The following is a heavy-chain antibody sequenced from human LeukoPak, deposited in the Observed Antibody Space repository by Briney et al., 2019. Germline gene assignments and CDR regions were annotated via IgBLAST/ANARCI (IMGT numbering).Heavy chain of an antibody. D-gene: IGHD6-13*01. CDR3: ARGRRVAAAGANAFDI. J-gene: IGHJ3*02. Sequence: ASVKVSCKASGYTFTSYGISWVRQAPGQGLEWMGWISAYNGNTNYAQKLQGRVTMTTDTSTSTAYMELRSLRSDDTAVYYCARGRRVAAAGANAFDIWGQGTMVTVSS. CDR1: GYTFTSYG. CDR2: ISAYNGNT. V-gene: IGHV1-18*01.